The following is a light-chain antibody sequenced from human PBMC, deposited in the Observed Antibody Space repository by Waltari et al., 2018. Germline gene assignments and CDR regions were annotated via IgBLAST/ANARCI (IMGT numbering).Light chain of an antibody. CDR3: LLSYSGARPWV. Sequence: QAVVTQEPSLTVSPGGTVTLTCGSSTGAVTSGHYPYWFQQKPGQAPRTLIYDTSNKPPWTPARFSGSLLGGKAALTLSGAQPEDEAEYYCLLSYSGARPWVFGGGTKLTVL. V-gene: IGLV7-46*01. CDR1: TGAVTSGHY. CDR2: DTS. J-gene: IGLJ3*02.